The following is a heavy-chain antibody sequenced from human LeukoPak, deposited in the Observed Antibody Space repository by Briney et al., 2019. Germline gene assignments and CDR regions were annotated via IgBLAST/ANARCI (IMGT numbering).Heavy chain of an antibody. D-gene: IGHD5-24*01. Sequence: PSETLSLTCIVSGGSISSGSYYWSWIRQPVGKGLEWIGRIYTSGSTNYNPSLKSRVPISVDTSKNQFSLKLSSVTAADTAVYYCASHNDGYNYAFDVWGQGTMVTVSS. J-gene: IGHJ3*01. CDR2: IYTSGST. V-gene: IGHV4-61*02. CDR1: GGSISSGSYY. CDR3: ASHNDGYNYAFDV.